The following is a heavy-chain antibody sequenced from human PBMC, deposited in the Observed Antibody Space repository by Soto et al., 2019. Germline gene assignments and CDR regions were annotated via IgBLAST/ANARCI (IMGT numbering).Heavy chain of an antibody. CDR2: LYSGGTT. CDR3: ARGLYDSGSFYFDF. D-gene: IGHD3-10*01. V-gene: IGHV3-53*01. J-gene: IGHJ4*02. Sequence: EVQLVESGGGLIQPGGSLRLSCAASGFNSIRKYMICVRQAPGKGLEWVSILYSGGTTYYADSVKGRFTISRDTSENTLYLQMNSLRAEDTAVYYCARGLYDSGSFYFDFWGQGTLVTVSS. CDR1: GFNSIRKY.